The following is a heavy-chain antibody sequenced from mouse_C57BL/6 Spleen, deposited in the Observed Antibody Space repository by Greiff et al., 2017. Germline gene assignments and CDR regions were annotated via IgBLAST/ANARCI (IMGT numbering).Heavy chain of an antibody. CDR1: GYTFTDYY. Sequence: EVQLQQSGPVLVKPGASVKMSCKASGYTFTDYYMHWVKQSHGQSLEWIGVINPYNGGTSYNQKFKGKATLTVDKSSSTAYMELNSLTSEDSAVYYCAREVTTVVFDYWGQGTTLTVSS. D-gene: IGHD1-1*01. CDR2: INPYNGGT. V-gene: IGHV1-19*01. J-gene: IGHJ2*01. CDR3: AREVTTVVFDY.